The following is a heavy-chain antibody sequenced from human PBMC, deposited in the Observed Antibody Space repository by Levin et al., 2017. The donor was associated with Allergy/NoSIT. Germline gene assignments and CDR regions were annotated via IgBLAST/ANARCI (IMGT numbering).Heavy chain of an antibody. D-gene: IGHD6-13*01. CDR2: IWYDGSNK. CDR1: GFTFSSYG. CDR3: ARAAGSSWSPYYYYYMDV. V-gene: IGHV3-33*01. Sequence: GESLKISCAASGFTFSSYGMHWVRQAPGKGLEWVAVIWYDGSNKYYADSVKGRFTISRDNSKNTLYLQMNSLRAEDTAVYYCARAAGSSWSPYYYYYMDVWGKGTTVTVSS. J-gene: IGHJ6*03.